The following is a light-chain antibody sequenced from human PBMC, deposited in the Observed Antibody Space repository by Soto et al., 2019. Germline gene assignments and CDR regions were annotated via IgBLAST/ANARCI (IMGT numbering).Light chain of an antibody. V-gene: IGKV1-9*01. CDR2: GAS. CDR3: QQYYSYPRT. CDR1: QGISSY. Sequence: DIQLAQSPSFLSASVGDRVTITCRASQGISSYLAWYQQKPGKAPKLLIYGASTLQSGVPSRFSGSGSGTDFTLTISCLQSEDFATYYCQQYYSYPRTFGQGTKVDIK. J-gene: IGKJ1*01.